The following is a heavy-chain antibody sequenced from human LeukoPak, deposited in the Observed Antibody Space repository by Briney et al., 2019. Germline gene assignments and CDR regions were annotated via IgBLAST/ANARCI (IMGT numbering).Heavy chain of an antibody. CDR1: AGAITGYY. V-gene: IGHV4-59*01. CDR2: LNYGGST. Sequence: VKPSQTLSLTCTVFAGAITGYYWGWIRQPTGKGLDWIRNLNYGGSTNYNPSLKNRVTISVDTSKNHFSLKLSSVTAADTAVYYCARGYSTSWTYYFDYWGQGALVTVSS. CDR3: ARGYSTSWTYYFDY. D-gene: IGHD6-13*01. J-gene: IGHJ4*02.